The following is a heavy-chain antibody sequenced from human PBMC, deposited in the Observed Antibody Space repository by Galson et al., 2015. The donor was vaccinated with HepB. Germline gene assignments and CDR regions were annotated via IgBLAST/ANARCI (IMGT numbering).Heavy chain of an antibody. Sequence: SVKVSCKASGYTFTSYAMHWVRQAPGQRLEWMGWINAGNGNTKYSQKFQGRVTITRDTSASTAYMELRSLRAEDTAVYYCAKGVRGYSPDFDYWGQGTLVTVSS. D-gene: IGHD3-22*01. CDR1: GYTFTSYA. J-gene: IGHJ4*02. CDR2: INAGNGNT. V-gene: IGHV1-3*01. CDR3: AKGVRGYSPDFDY.